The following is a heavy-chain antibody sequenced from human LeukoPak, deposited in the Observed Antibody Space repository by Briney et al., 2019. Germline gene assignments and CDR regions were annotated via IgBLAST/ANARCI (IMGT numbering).Heavy chain of an antibody. CDR3: TSDQLSRLYDYYYGMDV. CDR2: IKSKTNGGTT. Sequence: PGGSLRLSCAASGFTFSNAWMTWVRQAPGKGLEWVGRIKSKTNGGTTDYAAPVRGRFTISRDDSKNALYLQLNSLKTEDTAVFSCTSDQLSRLYDYYYGMDVWGQGTTVAVSS. J-gene: IGHJ6*02. CDR1: GFTFSNAW. D-gene: IGHD3-16*02. V-gene: IGHV3-15*01.